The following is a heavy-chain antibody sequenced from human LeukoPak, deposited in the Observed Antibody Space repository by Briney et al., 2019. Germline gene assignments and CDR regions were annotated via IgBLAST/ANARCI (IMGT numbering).Heavy chain of an antibody. CDR1: GGSFSGYY. CDR3: AVAGRKFDR. V-gene: IGHV4-34*01. J-gene: IGHJ5*02. CDR2: INHSGST. Sequence: SETLSLTCAVYGGSFSGYYWSWIRQPPGKGLEWIGEINHSGSTNYNPSLKSRVTISVDTSKIQFSLKLSSVTAADTAVYYCAVAGRKFDRWGQGTLVTVSS.